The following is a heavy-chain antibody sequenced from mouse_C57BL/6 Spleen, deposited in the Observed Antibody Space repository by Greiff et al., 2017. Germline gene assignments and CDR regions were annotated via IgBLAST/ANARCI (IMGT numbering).Heavy chain of an antibody. V-gene: IGHV8-12*01. CDR3: ARRAPITTGEGWYFDV. D-gene: IGHD1-2*01. CDR1: GFSLSTSGMG. Sequence: QVTLKVCGPGILQSSQTLSLTCSFSGFSLSTSGMGVSWIRQPSGKGLEWLAHIYWDDDKRYNPSLKSRLTISKDTSRNQVFLKVTSVDTADTATYYCARRAPITTGEGWYFDVWGTGTTVTVSS. J-gene: IGHJ1*03. CDR2: IYWDDDK.